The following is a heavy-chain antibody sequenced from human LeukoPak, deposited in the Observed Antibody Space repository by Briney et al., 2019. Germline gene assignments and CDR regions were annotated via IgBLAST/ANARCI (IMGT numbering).Heavy chain of an antibody. V-gene: IGHV1-18*01. CDR3: ARVGLGIAVARYYFDY. J-gene: IGHJ4*02. Sequence: ASVKVSCEASGYTFTSYDISWVRQAPGQGLKWMGWISAYNGNTNYAQKLQGRVTMTTDTSTSTAYMELRSLRSDDTAVYYCARVGLGIAVARYYFDYWGQGTLVTVSS. CDR2: ISAYNGNT. D-gene: IGHD6-19*01. CDR1: GYTFTSYD.